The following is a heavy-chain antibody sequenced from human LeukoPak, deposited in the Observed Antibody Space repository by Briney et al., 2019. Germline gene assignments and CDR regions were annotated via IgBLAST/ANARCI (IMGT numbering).Heavy chain of an antibody. V-gene: IGHV4-59*01. CDR2: IYYSGST. CDR1: GGSISGYY. J-gene: IGHJ4*01. D-gene: IGHD3-16*01. Sequence: SETLTLTCTVSGGSISGYYWSWIRQPPGKGLEWIGYIYYSGSTKYNPSLKSRVSISVDTSKNQFSLNLRSVTAADTAVYYCARGRKGDPRDFDNWGQ. CDR3: ARGRKGDPRDFDN.